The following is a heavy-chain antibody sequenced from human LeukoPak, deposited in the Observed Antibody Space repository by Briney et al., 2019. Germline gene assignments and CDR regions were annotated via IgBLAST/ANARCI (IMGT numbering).Heavy chain of an antibody. CDR2: IWYDGTNK. CDR1: GFTFSSYG. Sequence: PGGSLRLSCAASGFTFSSYGMHWVRQAPGKGLEWVAIIWYDGTNKYYADSVRGRFTISRDNSKNTLYLQMNSLRAEDTAVYYCARGGSGYSSSSPDDYWGQGTLVAVSS. J-gene: IGHJ4*02. D-gene: IGHD6-6*01. V-gene: IGHV3-33*01. CDR3: ARGGSGYSSSSPDDY.